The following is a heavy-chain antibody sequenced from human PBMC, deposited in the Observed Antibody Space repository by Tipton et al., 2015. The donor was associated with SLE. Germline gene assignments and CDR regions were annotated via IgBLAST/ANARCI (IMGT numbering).Heavy chain of an antibody. CDR2: IFYTGST. CDR1: GGSISSYF. CDR3: ARETEDTGWIHSRDYIYYYYYVDV. Sequence: GLVKPSETLSLTCSVSGGSISSYFWTWIRQPPGKGLEWIGHIFYTGSTTYNPSLKSRVTISVDTSKNQFSLELSSVTAADTAVYYCARETEDTGWIHSRDYIYYYYYVDVWGQGTTVTVSS. V-gene: IGHV4-59*12. D-gene: IGHD6-19*01. J-gene: IGHJ6*03.